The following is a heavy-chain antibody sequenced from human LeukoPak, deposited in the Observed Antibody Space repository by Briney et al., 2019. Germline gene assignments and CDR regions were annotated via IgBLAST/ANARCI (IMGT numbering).Heavy chain of an antibody. D-gene: IGHD3-3*01. J-gene: IGHJ4*02. CDR2: INPNSGGT. V-gene: IGHV1-2*02. CDR1: GYTFTGYY. CDR3: ARDQTGYDFWSGYYKYYFDY. Sequence: ASVKVSCKASGYTFTGYYMHWVRQAPGQGLEWMGWINPNSGGTNYAQKVQGRVTMTRDTSISTAYMELSRLRSDDTAVYYCARDQTGYDFWSGYYKYYFDYWGQGTLVTVSS.